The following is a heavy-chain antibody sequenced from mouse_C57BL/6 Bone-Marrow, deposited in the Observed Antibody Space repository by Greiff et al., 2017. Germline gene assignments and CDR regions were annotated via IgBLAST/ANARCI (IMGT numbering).Heavy chain of an antibody. V-gene: IGHV5-15*01. CDR3: ARHGYGSLDY. D-gene: IGHD1-1*01. CDR2: ISNLAYSI. Sequence: EVQLQESGGGLVQPGGSLKLSCAASGFTFSDYGMAWVRQAPRKGPEWVAFISNLAYSIYYADTVTGRFTISRENAKNTLYLEMSSLRSEDTAMYYCARHGYGSLDYWGQGTTLTVSS. CDR1: GFTFSDYG. J-gene: IGHJ2*01.